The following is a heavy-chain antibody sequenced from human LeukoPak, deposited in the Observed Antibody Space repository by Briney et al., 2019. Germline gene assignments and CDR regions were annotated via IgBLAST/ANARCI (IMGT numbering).Heavy chain of an antibody. CDR3: TRDPFGFGIDY. V-gene: IGHV1-18*01. D-gene: IGHD3-3*01. J-gene: IGHJ4*02. CDR1: GYTFTSYA. Sequence: ASVKVSCKACGYTFTSYARNWVRQAPGQGLEWMGWISTYNGNTNYAEKVQGRVTMTTDTSMSTVYMELRSLRFDDTAMYYCTRDPFGFGIDYWGQGTLATVSS. CDR2: ISTYNGNT.